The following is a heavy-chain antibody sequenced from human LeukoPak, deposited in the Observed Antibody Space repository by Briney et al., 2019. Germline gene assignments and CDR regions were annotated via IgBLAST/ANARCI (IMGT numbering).Heavy chain of an antibody. Sequence: ASVKVSCKASGYTFTSYDINWVRQATGQGLEWMGWMNPNSGNTGYAQKFQGRVTMTRNTSISTAYIELSSLRSEDTAVYYCARGYYDSSGYYQTFDPWGQGTLVTVSS. CDR1: GYTFTSYD. CDR2: MNPNSGNT. D-gene: IGHD3-22*01. V-gene: IGHV1-8*01. CDR3: ARGYYDSSGYYQTFDP. J-gene: IGHJ5*02.